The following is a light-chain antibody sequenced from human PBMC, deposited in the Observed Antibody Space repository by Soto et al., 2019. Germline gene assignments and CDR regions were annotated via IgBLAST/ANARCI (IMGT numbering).Light chain of an antibody. V-gene: IGKV2-28*01. Sequence: DIVMTQSPLSLPVTPGEPASISCRSSQSLLHSNGYNYLDWYLQKPGQSPQLLIYLGSNRASGVPDRFSGSGSGTDITMKVSRVEAEDVGVYYCMQALQIGLLTFGGGTKVEIK. CDR1: QSLLHSNGYNY. CDR2: LGS. J-gene: IGKJ4*01. CDR3: MQALQIGLLT.